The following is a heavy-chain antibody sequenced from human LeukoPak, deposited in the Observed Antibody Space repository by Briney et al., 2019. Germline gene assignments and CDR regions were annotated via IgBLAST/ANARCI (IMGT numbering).Heavy chain of an antibody. J-gene: IGHJ6*03. CDR1: GGSTSFSY. CDR2: IYYTGST. Sequence: PSEALSLTCTVSGGSTSFSYWIWIRQPPGKGLEWIGYIYYTGSTNYNPSLKSRVTISLDTFKNQVSLKLSSVTAADTAVYYCARGYDYRYYYMDVWGKGTTVTVSS. V-gene: IGHV4-59*01. CDR3: ARGYDYRYYYMDV. D-gene: IGHD3-16*01.